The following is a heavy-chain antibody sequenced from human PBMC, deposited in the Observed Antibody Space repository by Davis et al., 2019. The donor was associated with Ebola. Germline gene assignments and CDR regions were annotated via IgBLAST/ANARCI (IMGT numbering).Heavy chain of an antibody. CDR2: IYHSGST. V-gene: IGHV4-4*02. J-gene: IGHJ4*02. CDR3: ASSSGYYSPHFDY. CDR1: GVSISSSNW. Sequence: SETLSLTCAVSGVSISSSNWWSWVRQPPGKGLEWIGEIYHSGSTNYNPSLKSRVTISVDKSNNQFSLKLSSVTAADTAVYYCASSSGYYSPHFDYWGQGTLVTVSS. D-gene: IGHD3-22*01.